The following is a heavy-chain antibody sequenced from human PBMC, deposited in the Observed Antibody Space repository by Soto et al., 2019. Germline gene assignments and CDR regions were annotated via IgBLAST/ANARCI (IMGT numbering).Heavy chain of an antibody. J-gene: IGHJ4*02. Sequence: QVQLVESGGGVVQPGRSLRLSCAASGFTFSSYGMHWDRQAPGTGMEWVAVISYDGSNKYYADSVKGRFTISRENSTNTLYLQMNSLRAEDTAVYYCAKEQYDFWSGYDSIFDYWGQGTLVTVSS. CDR2: ISYDGSNK. CDR3: AKEQYDFWSGYDSIFDY. V-gene: IGHV3-30*18. D-gene: IGHD3-3*01. CDR1: GFTFSSYG.